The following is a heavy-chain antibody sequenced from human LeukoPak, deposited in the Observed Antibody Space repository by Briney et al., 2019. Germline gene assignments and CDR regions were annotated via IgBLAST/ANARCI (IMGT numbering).Heavy chain of an antibody. J-gene: IGHJ4*02. Sequence: ASVKVSCKASGGTFSSYAISWVRQAPGQGLEWMGWINPNSGGTNYAQKFQGRVTMTRDTSISTAYMELSRLRSDDTAVYFCASNRSEGFDYWGQGTLVTVSS. CDR2: INPNSGGT. CDR3: ASNRSEGFDY. D-gene: IGHD2/OR15-2a*01. V-gene: IGHV1-2*02. CDR1: GGTFSSYA.